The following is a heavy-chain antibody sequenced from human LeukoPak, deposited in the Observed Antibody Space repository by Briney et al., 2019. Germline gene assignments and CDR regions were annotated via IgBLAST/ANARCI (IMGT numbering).Heavy chain of an antibody. V-gene: IGHV1-69*05. Sequence: ASVKVSCKAPGGTFSSYAISWVRQAPGQGLEWMGGIIPIFGTANYAQKFQGRVTITTDESTSTAYMELSSLRSEDTAVYYCARDNGYCSGGSCYLLDYWGQGTLVTVSS. D-gene: IGHD2-15*01. CDR1: GGTFSSYA. J-gene: IGHJ4*02. CDR3: ARDNGYCSGGSCYLLDY. CDR2: IIPIFGTA.